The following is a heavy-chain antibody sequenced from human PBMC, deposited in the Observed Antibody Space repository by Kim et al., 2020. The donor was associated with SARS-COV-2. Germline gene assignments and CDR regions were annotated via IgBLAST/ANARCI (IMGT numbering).Heavy chain of an antibody. Sequence: SNAQKFQGRVTMTRDTSTSTVYMELSSLRSEDTAVYYCARVDTAMVLRTWGQGTLVTVSS. D-gene: IGHD5-18*01. J-gene: IGHJ4*02. CDR3: ARVDTAMVLRT. V-gene: IGHV1-46*01.